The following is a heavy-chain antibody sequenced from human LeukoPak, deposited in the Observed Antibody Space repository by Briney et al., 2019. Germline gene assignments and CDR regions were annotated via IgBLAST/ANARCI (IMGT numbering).Heavy chain of an antibody. Sequence: ASVKVSCKASGYTFTSYGISWVRQAPGQGLEWMGWISAYNGNTNYAQKLQGRVTMTTDTSTSTAYMELRSLRSDDTAVYYCARVPPFEYSSSSHYFDYWGREPWSPSPQ. CDR1: GYTFTSYG. CDR3: ARVPPFEYSSSSHYFDY. D-gene: IGHD6-6*01. V-gene: IGHV1-18*01. CDR2: ISAYNGNT. J-gene: IGHJ4*02.